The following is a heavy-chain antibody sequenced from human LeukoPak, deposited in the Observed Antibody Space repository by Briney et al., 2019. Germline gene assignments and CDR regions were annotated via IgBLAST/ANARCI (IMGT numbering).Heavy chain of an antibody. J-gene: IGHJ4*02. V-gene: IGHV1-69*05. CDR1: GGTCSSYA. Sequence: ASVKVSCKASGGTCSSYAISWVRQAPGQGLEWMGGIIPIFGTANYAQKFQGRVTITTDESTSTAYMELSSLTAEDTAVYYCCSREGYKSGSGGEYYFDYWGQGTLVTVSS. CDR3: CSREGYKSGSGGEYYFDY. D-gene: IGHD5-24*01. CDR2: IIPIFGTA.